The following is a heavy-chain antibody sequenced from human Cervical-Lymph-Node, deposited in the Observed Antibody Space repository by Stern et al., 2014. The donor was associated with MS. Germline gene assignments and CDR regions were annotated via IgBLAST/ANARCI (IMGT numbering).Heavy chain of an antibody. CDR2: IYISGST. CDR3: AREGETSDFFPFDY. J-gene: IGHJ4*02. V-gene: IGHV4-61*02. CDR1: GGSMNSRPYY. Sequence: VHLVESGPGLVKPSQTLSLTCTVSGGSMNSRPYYWNWLRQPAGKALEWIGRIYISGSTNYNPSLASPVTISIDTSTNTLPLKLGAVTAADTAVYYCAREGETSDFFPFDYWGQGAQVIVSS. D-gene: IGHD3/OR15-3a*01.